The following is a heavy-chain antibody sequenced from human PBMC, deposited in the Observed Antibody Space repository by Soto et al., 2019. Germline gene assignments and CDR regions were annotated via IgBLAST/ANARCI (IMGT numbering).Heavy chain of an antibody. V-gene: IGHV1-3*01. CDR1: GYTFTSYA. J-gene: IGHJ5*02. Sequence: ASVKVSCKASGYTFTSYAMHWVRQAPGQRLEWMGWINAGDGNTKYSQKFQGRVTITRDTSASTAYMELSSLRSEDTAVYYCARVAHPPLNCFDPWGQGTLVTVSS. CDR2: INAGDGNT. CDR3: ARVAHPPLNCFDP.